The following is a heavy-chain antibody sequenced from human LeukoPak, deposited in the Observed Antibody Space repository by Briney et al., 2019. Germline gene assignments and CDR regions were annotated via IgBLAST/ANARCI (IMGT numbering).Heavy chain of an antibody. Sequence: GGSLRLSCAASGFTFSDYYMSWVRQAPGKGLEWVSVIYSGGSTYYADSVKGRFTISRDNSKNTLYLQMNSLRAEDTAVYYCARARLDYWRPFDYWGQGTLVTVSS. V-gene: IGHV3-66*01. J-gene: IGHJ4*02. CDR2: IYSGGST. D-gene: IGHD4-11*01. CDR3: ARARLDYWRPFDY. CDR1: GFTFSDYY.